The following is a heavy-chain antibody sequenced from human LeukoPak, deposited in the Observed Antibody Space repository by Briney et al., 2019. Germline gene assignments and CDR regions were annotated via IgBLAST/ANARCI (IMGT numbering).Heavy chain of an antibody. D-gene: IGHD7-27*01. CDR3: VKVGTGKWYFDY. CDR2: ISGSDGST. Sequence: GGSLRLSCTVSGFSFSSYAMSWVRQAPGKGLEWVSGISGSDGSTYYADSVKGRFTISRDNSKNTLDQQTNSLRAEDTAVYYCVKVGTGKWYFDYWGQGTLVTVSS. V-gene: IGHV3-23*01. J-gene: IGHJ4*02. CDR1: GFSFSSYA.